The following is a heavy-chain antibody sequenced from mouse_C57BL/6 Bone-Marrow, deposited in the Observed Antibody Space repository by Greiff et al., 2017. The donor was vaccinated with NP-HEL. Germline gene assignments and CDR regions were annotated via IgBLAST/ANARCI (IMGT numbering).Heavy chain of an antibody. V-gene: IGHV5-9*01. CDR3: ARQGYDHFDY. CDR1: GFTFSSYT. D-gene: IGHD2-3*01. CDR2: ISGGGGNT. J-gene: IGHJ2*01. Sequence: EVQLQESGGGLVKPGGSLKLSCAASGFTFSSYTMSWVRQTPEKRLEWVATISGGGGNTYYPDSVKGRFTISRDNAKNTLYLQMSSLRSEDTALYYCARQGYDHFDYWGQGTTLTVSS.